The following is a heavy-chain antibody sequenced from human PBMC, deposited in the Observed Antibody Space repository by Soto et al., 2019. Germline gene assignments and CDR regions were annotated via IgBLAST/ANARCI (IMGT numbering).Heavy chain of an antibody. CDR2: IYKSGST. CDR1: GVSISSGGYA. J-gene: IGHJ4*02. V-gene: IGHV4-30-2*01. CDR3: VAFGLPYYYVPADY. Sequence: QLQLQESGSGLVKPSQTLSLTCAVSGVSISSGGYAWSWIRQPPGKGLEWIGYIYKSGSTYYNPSLKSRVTISVDRSKNQFSLKLSSVTAADTAVYYCVAFGLPYYYVPADYWGQGTLVTVSS. D-gene: IGHD3-16*01.